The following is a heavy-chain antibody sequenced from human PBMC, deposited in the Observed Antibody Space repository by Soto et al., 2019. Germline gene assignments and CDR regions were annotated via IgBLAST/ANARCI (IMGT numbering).Heavy chain of an antibody. Sequence: QVQLVESGGAVVQPGRSLRLSCAASGFTFSSYGMHWVLQAPGKGLEWVAVIWYDGSNKYYADSVKGRFTISRDNSKNTLYLQMNSLRADDTAVYYCASDLVGAHDYWGQGTLVTVSS. V-gene: IGHV3-33*01. CDR1: GFTFSSYG. D-gene: IGHD1-26*01. J-gene: IGHJ4*02. CDR2: IWYDGSNK. CDR3: ASDLVGAHDY.